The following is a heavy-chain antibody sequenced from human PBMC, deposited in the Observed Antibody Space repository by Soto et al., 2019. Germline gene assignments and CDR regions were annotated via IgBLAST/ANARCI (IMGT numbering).Heavy chain of an antibody. CDR3: ARSYYDSTGFAVDP. Sequence: QMQLQASGPGLVKPSETLSLTCNVSGASVSHGYWSWIRQPPGKALEWIGFMYFGGSFTYNPSLTSRATISVETSKNQSSMKLTSVTASDTAVYYCARSYYDSTGFAVDPWGQGTLVTVSS. CDR2: MYFGGSF. J-gene: IGHJ5*02. D-gene: IGHD3-22*01. CDR1: GASVSHGY. V-gene: IGHV4-59*02.